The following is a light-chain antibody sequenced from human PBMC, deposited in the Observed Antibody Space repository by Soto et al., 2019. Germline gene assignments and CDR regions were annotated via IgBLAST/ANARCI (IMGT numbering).Light chain of an antibody. J-gene: IGLJ1*01. V-gene: IGLV1-40*01. CDR3: QSYDSSLRGV. Sequence: LAQPPAGSGAPGQRVTISCTRSSSNIGAGYDVHWYQQLPGTAPKLLIYGNSNRPSGVPDRFSGSKSGTSASLAITGLQAEDEADYYCQSYDSSLRGVFGTGTKVTVL. CDR2: GNS. CDR1: SSNIGAGYD.